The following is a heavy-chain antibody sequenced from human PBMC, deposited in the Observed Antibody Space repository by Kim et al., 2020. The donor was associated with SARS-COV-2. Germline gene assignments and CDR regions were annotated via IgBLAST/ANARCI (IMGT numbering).Heavy chain of an antibody. CDR3: ARHSSGWLDY. CDR2: DK. D-gene: IGHD6-19*01. J-gene: IGHJ4*02. V-gene: IGHV2-70*01. Sequence: DKYYRKSLKTRHTISKDTSKNQVVLTMTNMDPVDTATYYCARHSSGWLDYWGQGTLVTVSS.